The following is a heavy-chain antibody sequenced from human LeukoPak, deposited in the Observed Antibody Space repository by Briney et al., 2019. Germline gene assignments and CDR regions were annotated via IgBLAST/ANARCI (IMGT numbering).Heavy chain of an antibody. V-gene: IGHV4-59*12. CDR3: AKDLPPLLRWGGNAFDI. D-gene: IGHD2-15*01. J-gene: IGHJ3*02. Sequence: SETLSLTCTVSGGSISSYYWSWIRQPPGKGLEWIGYIYYSGSTNYNPSLKSRVTISVDTSKNQFSLKLRSVTAADTAVYYCAKDLPPLLRWGGNAFDIWGQGTMVTVSS. CDR2: IYYSGST. CDR1: GGSISSYY.